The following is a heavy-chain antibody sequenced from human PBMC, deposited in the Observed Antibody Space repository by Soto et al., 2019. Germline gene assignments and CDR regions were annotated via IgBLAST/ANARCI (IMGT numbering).Heavy chain of an antibody. V-gene: IGHV1-2*04. J-gene: IGHJ4*02. Sequence: ASVKVSCKASGYTFTGYYMHWVRQAPGQGLEWMGWISPNSGNTNYAQKFQDCVTMTRDTSISTAYMELSRLRSDDTAFYYCARGYGDSTPPFDYWGQGTLVTVSS. CDR2: ISPNSGNT. CDR3: ARGYGDSTPPFDY. CDR1: GYTFTGYY. D-gene: IGHD4-17*01.